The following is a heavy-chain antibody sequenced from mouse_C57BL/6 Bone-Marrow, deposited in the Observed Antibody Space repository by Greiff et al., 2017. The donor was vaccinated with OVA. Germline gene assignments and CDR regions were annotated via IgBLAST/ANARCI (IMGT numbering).Heavy chain of an antibody. D-gene: IGHD1-1*01. V-gene: IGHV5-17*01. CDR3: ASFYYYGSRGFDV. J-gene: IGHJ1*03. CDR2: ISSGSSTI. Sequence: DVKLVESGGGLVKPGGSLKLSCAASGFTFSDYGMHWVRQAPEKGLEWVAYISSGSSTIYYADTVKGRFTISRDNAKNTLFLQMTSRRSADTAMYYCASFYYYGSRGFDVWGTGTTVTVSS. CDR1: GFTFSDYG.